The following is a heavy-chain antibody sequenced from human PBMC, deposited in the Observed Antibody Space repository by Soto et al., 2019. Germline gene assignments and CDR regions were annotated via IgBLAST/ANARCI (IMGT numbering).Heavy chain of an antibody. D-gene: IGHD2-2*01. CDR1: AFTFNNFP. CDR2: ITTTSTYK. V-gene: IGHV3-21*01. Sequence: GGSLRLSCVASAFTFNNFPMHWVRQAPGKGLQWLASITTTSTYKYYADSMKGRFSISRDNAKNSLYLELTNLRSEDTAVYYCAREKCSSTSCNHGMDVWGLGTTVTVSS. CDR3: AREKCSSTSCNHGMDV. J-gene: IGHJ6*02.